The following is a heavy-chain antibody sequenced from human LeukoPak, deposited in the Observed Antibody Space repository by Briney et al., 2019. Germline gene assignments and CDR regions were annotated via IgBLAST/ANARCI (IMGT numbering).Heavy chain of an antibody. CDR1: GGSISSYY. CDR2: IYYSGST. D-gene: IGHD3-10*01. CDR3: ARDYYGSGSYYTSWFDP. V-gene: IGHV4-59*01. J-gene: IGHJ5*02. Sequence: PSETLSLTCTVSGGSISSYYWSWIRQPPGKGLEWIGYIYYSGSTNYNPSLRSRVTISVDTSKNQFSLKLSSVTAADTAVYHCARDYYGSGSYYTSWFDPWGQGTLVTVSS.